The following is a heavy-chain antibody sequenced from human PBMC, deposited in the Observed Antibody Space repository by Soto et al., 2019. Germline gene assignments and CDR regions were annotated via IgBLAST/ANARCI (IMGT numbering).Heavy chain of an antibody. CDR3: ARDRYSGVLDY. Sequence: GASVKVSCKASGYTFTSFGINWVRQASGQGLEWMGWISAYNGNTNYAQKLQGRVTMTTDTSTSTAYMELRSLRSDDTAVYYCARDRYSGVLDYWGQGTLVTVSS. D-gene: IGHD5-12*01. J-gene: IGHJ4*02. CDR1: GYTFTSFG. CDR2: ISAYNGNT. V-gene: IGHV1-18*01.